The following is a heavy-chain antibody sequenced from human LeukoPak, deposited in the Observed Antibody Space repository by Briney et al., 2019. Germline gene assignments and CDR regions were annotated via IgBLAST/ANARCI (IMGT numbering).Heavy chain of an antibody. D-gene: IGHD3-22*01. CDR2: IRSKAYGGTT. CDR1: GFTFGDYA. CDR3: TRALTAYFYDRYYFYY. V-gene: IGHV3-49*04. Sequence: GGSLRLSCTASGFTFGDYAMSWVRQAPGKGLESVGFIRSKAYGGTTEYAASVKGRFTISRDDSKSIAYLQRNSLKTEDTAVYYCTRALTAYFYDRYYFYYWGQGTLVTVSS. J-gene: IGHJ4*02.